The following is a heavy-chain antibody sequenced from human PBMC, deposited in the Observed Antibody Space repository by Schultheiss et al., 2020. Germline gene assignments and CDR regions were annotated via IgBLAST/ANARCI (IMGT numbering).Heavy chain of an antibody. V-gene: IGHV1-3*01. CDR1: GYTFTSYA. Sequence: ASVKVSCKASGYTFTSYAMHWVRQAPGQRLEWMGWINAGNGNTKYSQKFQGRVTITRDTSASTAYMELSSLRSEDTAVYYCARDSSSWAELDYGMDVWGQGTTVTVS. D-gene: IGHD6-13*01. CDR2: INAGNGNT. CDR3: ARDSSSWAELDYGMDV. J-gene: IGHJ6*02.